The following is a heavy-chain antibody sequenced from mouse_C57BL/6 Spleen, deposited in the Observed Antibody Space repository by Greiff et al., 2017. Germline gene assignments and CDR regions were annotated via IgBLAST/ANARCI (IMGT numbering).Heavy chain of an antibody. CDR3: ARGGSGYGYFDF. Sequence: DVMLVESGGGLVKPGGSLKLSCAASGFTFSSYAMSWVRQTPEKRLEWVATISDGGSYTYYPDNVKGRFTISRDKSKNKRYLQMSHLKAEVPAMYYCARGGSGYGYFDFWGKGTTVTVSS. CDR1: GFTFSSYA. CDR2: ISDGGSYT. D-gene: IGHD1-1*01. V-gene: IGHV5-4*03. J-gene: IGHJ1*03.